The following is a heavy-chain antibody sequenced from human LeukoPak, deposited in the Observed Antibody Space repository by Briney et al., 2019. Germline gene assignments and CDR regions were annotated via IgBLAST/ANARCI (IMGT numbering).Heavy chain of an antibody. J-gene: IGHJ6*03. Sequence: PSETLSLTCTVSGGSISSSSYYWGWIRQPPGKGLEWIGSIYYSGSTYYNPSLKSRVTTSVDTSKNQFSLKLSSVTAADTAVYYCHVVPAAIGGYYYYYYMDVWGKGTTVTVSS. V-gene: IGHV4-39*01. CDR1: GGSISSSSYY. CDR3: HVVPAAIGGYYYYYYMDV. D-gene: IGHD2-2*02. CDR2: IYYSGST.